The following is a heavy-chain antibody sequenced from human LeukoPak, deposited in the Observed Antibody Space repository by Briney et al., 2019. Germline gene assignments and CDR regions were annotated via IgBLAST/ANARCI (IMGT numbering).Heavy chain of an antibody. CDR3: ARDPVYGSGSYSSGGTWFDP. J-gene: IGHJ5*02. CDR2: ISSSSSTI. Sequence: GGSLRLSCAASGFTFSSFSMNWVRQAPGKGLEGGSYISSSSSTIYYAESVKGRFTISRDNAKNSLYLQMNSLRAEDTPVYYCARDPVYGSGSYSSGGTWFDPWGQGTLVTVSS. V-gene: IGHV3-48*04. D-gene: IGHD3-10*01. CDR1: GFTFSSFS.